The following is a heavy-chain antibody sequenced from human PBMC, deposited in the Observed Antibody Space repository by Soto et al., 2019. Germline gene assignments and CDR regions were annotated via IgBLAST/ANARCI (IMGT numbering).Heavy chain of an antibody. CDR1: GFTFSSYG. Sequence: GGSLRLSCAASGFTFSSYGMHWVRQAPGKGLEWVAVIWYDGSNKYYADSVKGRFTISRDNSKNTLYLQMNSLRAEDTAVYYCARDSPRKLSGWYGSGVIDYWGQGTLVTVSS. CDR2: IWYDGSNK. V-gene: IGHV3-33*01. D-gene: IGHD6-19*01. J-gene: IGHJ4*02. CDR3: ARDSPRKLSGWYGSGVIDY.